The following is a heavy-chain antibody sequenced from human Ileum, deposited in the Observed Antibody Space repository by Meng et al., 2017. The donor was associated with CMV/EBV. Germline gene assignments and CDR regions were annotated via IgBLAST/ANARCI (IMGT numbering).Heavy chain of an antibody. CDR1: GFTFSTYS. CDR2: ITGSSRFT. D-gene: IGHD6-6*01. CDR3: AREEDSSLWGGAFDI. V-gene: IGHV3-21*01. Sequence: GESLKISCAASGFTFSTYSINWVRQAPGKGLEWVSCITGSSRFTYYADSVKGRFTISRDNAKNSLYLQMESLRAEDTAVYYCAREEDSSLWGGAFDIWGQGTMVTVSS. J-gene: IGHJ3*02.